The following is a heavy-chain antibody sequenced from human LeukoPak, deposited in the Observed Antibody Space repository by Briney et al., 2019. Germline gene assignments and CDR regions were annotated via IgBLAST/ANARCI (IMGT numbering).Heavy chain of an antibody. CDR1: GFTFSSYE. D-gene: IGHD5-18*01. CDR3: ARMNTVLVNGLNSYYYMDV. CDR2: ISSSGSTR. V-gene: IGHV3-48*03. J-gene: IGHJ6*03. Sequence: GGSLRLSCAASGFTFSSYEMNWVRQAPGKGLQWVSYISSSGSTRYYAESVKGRFTISRDNTRNSLYLQMNSLRAEDTALYYCARMNTVLVNGLNSYYYMDVWGKGTTVTISS.